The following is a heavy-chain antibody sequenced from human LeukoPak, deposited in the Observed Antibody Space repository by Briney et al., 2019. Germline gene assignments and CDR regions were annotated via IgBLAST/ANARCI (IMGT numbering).Heavy chain of an antibody. J-gene: IGHJ4*02. CDR2: INHSGST. CDR1: GGSFSGYY. V-gene: IGHV4-34*01. D-gene: IGHD6-19*01. CDR3: ARVTRSSGWYIRGDY. Sequence: SETLSLTCAVYGGSFSGYYWSWIRQPPGKGLEWIGEINHSGSTNYNPSLKSRVTISVDTSKNQFSLKLSSVTAADTAVYYCARVTRSSGWYIRGDYWGQGTLVTVSS.